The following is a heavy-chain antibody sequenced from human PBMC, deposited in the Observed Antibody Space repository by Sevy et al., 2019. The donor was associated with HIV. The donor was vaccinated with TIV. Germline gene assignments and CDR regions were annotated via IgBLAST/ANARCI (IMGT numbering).Heavy chain of an antibody. Sequence: GGSLRLSCAASGFTVSSNYMSWVRQAPGKGLEWVSVIYSGGSTYYADSVKDRFTTFRDNSKNTLYLQMNSLRAEDTAVYYCAMADDTAMVYFDYWGQGTLVTVSS. CDR2: IYSGGST. J-gene: IGHJ4*02. CDR1: GFTVSSNY. V-gene: IGHV3-53*01. CDR3: AMADDTAMVYFDY. D-gene: IGHD5-18*01.